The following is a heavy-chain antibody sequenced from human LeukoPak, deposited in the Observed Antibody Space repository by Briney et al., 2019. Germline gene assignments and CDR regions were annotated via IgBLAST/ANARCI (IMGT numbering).Heavy chain of an antibody. V-gene: IGHV3-48*03. D-gene: IGHD6-13*01. CDR2: ISSSGSTI. CDR3: ARDAAFIAAAGTFDY. J-gene: IGHJ4*02. Sequence: GGSLRLSCAASGFTFSSYEMNCVRQAPGKGLEWVSYISSSGSTIYYADSVKGRFTISRDNAKNSLYLQMNSLRAEDTAVYYCARDAAFIAAAGTFDYWGQGTLVTVSS. CDR1: GFTFSSYE.